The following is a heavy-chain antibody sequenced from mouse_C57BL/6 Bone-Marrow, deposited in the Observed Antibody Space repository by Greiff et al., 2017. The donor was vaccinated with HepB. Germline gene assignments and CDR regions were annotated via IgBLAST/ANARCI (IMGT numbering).Heavy chain of an antibody. CDR1: GYTFTDYY. Sequence: QVQLKESGPELVKPGASVKISCKASGYTFTDYYINWVKQRPGQGLEWIGWIFPGSGSTYYNEKFKGKATLTVDKSSSTAYMLLSSLTSEDSAVYFCARRYYGSGFAYWGQGTTLTVSS. V-gene: IGHV1-75*01. CDR3: ARRYYGSGFAY. D-gene: IGHD1-1*01. CDR2: IFPGSGST. J-gene: IGHJ2*01.